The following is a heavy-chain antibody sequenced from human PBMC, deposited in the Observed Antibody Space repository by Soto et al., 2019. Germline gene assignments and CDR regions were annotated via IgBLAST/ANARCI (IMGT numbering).Heavy chain of an antibody. V-gene: IGHV4-31*11. J-gene: IGHJ4*02. D-gene: IGHD2-8*01. CDR2: IDTNGDT. Sequence: QVQLQESGSGLLKPSQTLSLACGVSGDSLKRGFYHWSWIRQTPGKGLQLIGYIDTNGDTHYDLYVRNRLNMSIVTTESRCSLKLTSVTAADTAVYYCARGTVYYCPNDKCGFFFDHWGQGALVTVSS. CDR1: GDSLKRGFYH. CDR3: ARGTVYYCPNDKCGFFFDH.